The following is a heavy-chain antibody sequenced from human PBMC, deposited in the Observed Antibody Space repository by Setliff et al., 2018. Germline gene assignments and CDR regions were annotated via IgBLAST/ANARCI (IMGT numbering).Heavy chain of an antibody. Sequence: ASVKVSCKTSGFSFSTFGFSWVRQAPGQGLEWMGWISPYSGESNYAQKFQDRLTVTADTSTKTTYMVLRSLTSDDTAVYFCTRSRAPRVVLAADFGLWGQGTLVTVSS. V-gene: IGHV1-18*01. CDR2: ISPYSGES. CDR1: GFSFSTFG. J-gene: IGHJ4*02. D-gene: IGHD3-16*01. CDR3: TRSRAPRVVLAADFGL.